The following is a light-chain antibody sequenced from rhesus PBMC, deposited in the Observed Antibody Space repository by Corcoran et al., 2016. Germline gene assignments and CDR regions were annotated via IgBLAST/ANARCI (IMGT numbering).Light chain of an antibody. CDR1: QSVSTN. J-gene: IGKJ4*01. V-gene: IGKV3-35*01. CDR3: QQYNDWVT. CDR2: YAS. Sequence: EIVMTQSPATLSLSPGERATLSCRASQSVSTNLAWYQQKPGQAPRLLIYYASTRATGIPDRFSGSGFGTDFTLTSSSLEPEDVGVYYCQQYNDWVTFGGGTKVELK.